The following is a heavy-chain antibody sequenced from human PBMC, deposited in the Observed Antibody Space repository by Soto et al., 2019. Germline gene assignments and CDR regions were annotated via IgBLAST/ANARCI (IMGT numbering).Heavy chain of an antibody. Sequence: QVQLQQWGAGLLKPSETLSLTCSVSGGSFSGYYWSWIRQPPGKGLEWIGEINHSGSTDYNPSLKSRGTMSGDTSKKQIYLKVSSVTAADTAVYYCAGETSDYDILTAPTTFDIWGQGTKVTVSS. J-gene: IGHJ3*02. V-gene: IGHV4-34*02. CDR3: AGETSDYDILTAPTTFDI. CDR1: GGSFSGYY. D-gene: IGHD3-9*01. CDR2: INHSGST.